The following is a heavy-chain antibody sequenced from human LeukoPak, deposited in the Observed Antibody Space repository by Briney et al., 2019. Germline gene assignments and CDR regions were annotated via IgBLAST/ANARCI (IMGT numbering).Heavy chain of an antibody. D-gene: IGHD2-21*02. Sequence: PSETLSLTCTVSGGSISTPGYYWGWIRQPPGKGLEWSGSLYHSGSTYYKPSLKSRATISVNKSKNQCSLKLRSVTAADTAVYYCARHALATVTDPSFDYWGQGTLVTVSS. V-gene: IGHV4-39*01. J-gene: IGHJ4*02. CDR2: LYHSGST. CDR3: ARHALATVTDPSFDY. CDR1: GGSISTPGYY.